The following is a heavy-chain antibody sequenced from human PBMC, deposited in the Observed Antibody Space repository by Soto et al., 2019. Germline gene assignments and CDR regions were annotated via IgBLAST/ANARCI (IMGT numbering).Heavy chain of an antibody. CDR3: ARQEQWLHPLFDY. D-gene: IGHD6-19*01. Sequence: QVQLVQSGAEVKKTGSSVKVSCKASGGTFSSYAISWVRQAPGQGLEWMGGIIPILGTANYAQKFQGRVTITADESTSTDYMELSSMRSEDTAVYYCARQEQWLHPLFDYWGQGTLVTVS. V-gene: IGHV1-69*01. CDR2: IIPILGTA. CDR1: GGTFSSYA. J-gene: IGHJ4*02.